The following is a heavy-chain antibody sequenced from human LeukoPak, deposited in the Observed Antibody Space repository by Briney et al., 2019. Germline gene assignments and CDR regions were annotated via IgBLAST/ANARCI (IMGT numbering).Heavy chain of an antibody. J-gene: IGHJ3*01. CDR3: GMSGDRVPLQDDVYDV. V-gene: IGHV5-51*01. CDR2: IYPGDSGP. Sequence: GESLKISCKVSGYSFTSYCIGWVRQMPGKGLEWMGIIYPGDSGPTYSPSFQGQVTISVDKSINTAYLQWSSLQASDTAMYYCGMSGDRVPLQDDVYDVWGQGTMVTVST. D-gene: IGHD1-26*01. CDR1: GYSFTSYC.